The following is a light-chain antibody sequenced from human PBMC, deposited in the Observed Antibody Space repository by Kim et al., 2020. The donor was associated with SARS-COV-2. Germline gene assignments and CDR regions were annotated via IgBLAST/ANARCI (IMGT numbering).Light chain of an antibody. CDR3: QSYDRSLSGSV. CDR2: GNT. J-gene: IGLJ3*02. CDR1: SSNIGAYYD. V-gene: IGLV1-40*01. Sequence: QSVLTQPPSVSGAPGQRVTISCTGSSSNIGAYYDVHWYQQLPGTAPKLLIHGNTNRPSGVPDRFSGSKSGTSASLDTTGLQAEDEAVYYCQSYDRSLSGSVFGGGTQLTVL.